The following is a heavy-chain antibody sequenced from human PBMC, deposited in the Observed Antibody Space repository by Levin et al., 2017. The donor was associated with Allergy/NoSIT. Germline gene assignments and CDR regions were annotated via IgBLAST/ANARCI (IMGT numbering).Heavy chain of an antibody. CDR2: TSTHNGNT. CDR3: AREFSGTVAGFDY. Sequence: SCKSFFSPFPLSFLPWVRQAPGQGLEWMGWTSTHNGNTDVAQKFQGRVTMTPSPSTSTAYMELRSLISDDTAVYYCAREFSGTVAGFDYWGQGTLVTVSS. J-gene: IGHJ4*02. CDR1: FSPFPLSF. V-gene: IGHV1-18*01. D-gene: IGHD6-19*01.